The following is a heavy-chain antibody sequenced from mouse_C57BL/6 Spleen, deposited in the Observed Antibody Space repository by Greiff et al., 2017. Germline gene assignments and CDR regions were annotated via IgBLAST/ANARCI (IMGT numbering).Heavy chain of an antibody. D-gene: IGHD6-2*01. CDR2: IYPGDGDT. V-gene: IGHV1-82*01. Sequence: QVQLKQSGPELVKPGASVKISCKASGYAFSSSWMNWVKQRPGKGLEWIGRIYPGDGDTNYNGKFKGKATLTADKSSSTAYIQLSSLTSEDSAVYFCARSSLGLYYFDYWGQGTTLTVSS. J-gene: IGHJ2*01. CDR3: ARSSLGLYYFDY. CDR1: GYAFSSSW.